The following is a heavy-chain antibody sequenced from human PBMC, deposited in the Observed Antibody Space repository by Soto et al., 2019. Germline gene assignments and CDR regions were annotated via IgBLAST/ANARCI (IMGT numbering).Heavy chain of an antibody. CDR3: GRGGLAVSGTYDY. Sequence: VQLVQSGAEVKESGASVKVSCKASGYTFINYGVAWVRRAPGQGPEWMGWIRGSNGDTKYAQNLQNRVSLTTDTSTNTAYMELRSLRPDDTAIYFCGRGGLAVSGTYDYWGQGTLVTVSS. V-gene: IGHV1-18*01. D-gene: IGHD6-19*01. J-gene: IGHJ4*02. CDR2: IRGSNGDT. CDR1: GYTFINYG.